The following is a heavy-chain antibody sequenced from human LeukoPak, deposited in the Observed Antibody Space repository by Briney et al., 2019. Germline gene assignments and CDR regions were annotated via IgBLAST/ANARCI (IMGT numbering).Heavy chain of an antibody. CDR2: IRYDGSNK. D-gene: IGHD2-2*02. J-gene: IGHJ6*03. CDR1: GFTFSSYG. Sequence: GGSLRLSCAASGFTFSSYGMHWVRQAPGKGLEWVAFIRYDGSNKYYADSVKGRFTISRDNSKNTLYLQMNSLRAEDTAVYYCAKGCGGDGTSCYTRHYYYYMDVWGKGTTVTVSS. CDR3: AKGCGGDGTSCYTRHYYYYMDV. V-gene: IGHV3-30*02.